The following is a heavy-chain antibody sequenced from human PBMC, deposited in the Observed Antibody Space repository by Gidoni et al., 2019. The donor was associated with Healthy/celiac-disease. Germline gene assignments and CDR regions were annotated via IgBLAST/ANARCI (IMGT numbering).Heavy chain of an antibody. V-gene: IGHV3-30*04. D-gene: IGHD6-13*01. CDR2: ISYDGSNK. Sequence: RSLRLSCAASGFTFSSYAMHWVRQAPGKGLEWVAVISYDGSNKYYADSVKGRFTISRDNSKNKLYLQMNSLRAEDTAVYYCARDLKIAAAGTIYYYYYGMDVWGQGTTVTVSS. CDR1: GFTFSSYA. J-gene: IGHJ6*02. CDR3: ARDLKIAAAGTIYYYYYGMDV.